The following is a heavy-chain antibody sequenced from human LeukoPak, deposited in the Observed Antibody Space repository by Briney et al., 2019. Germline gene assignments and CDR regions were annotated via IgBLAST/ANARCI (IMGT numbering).Heavy chain of an antibody. Sequence: PSETLSLTCTVSGGSISSYYWSWIRQPPGKGLEWIGYIYYSGSTNYNPSLKSRVTISVDTSKNQFSLKLSSVTAADTAVYYCARLKAARPFYYYYGMDVWGQGTTVTVSS. CDR2: IYYSGST. V-gene: IGHV4-59*08. CDR3: ARLKAARPFYYYYGMDV. CDR1: GGSISSYY. D-gene: IGHD6-6*01. J-gene: IGHJ6*02.